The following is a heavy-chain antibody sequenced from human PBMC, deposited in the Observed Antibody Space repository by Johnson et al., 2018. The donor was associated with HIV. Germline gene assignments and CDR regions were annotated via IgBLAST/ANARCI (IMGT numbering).Heavy chain of an antibody. J-gene: IGHJ3*02. CDR3: ARDRGYDAFDI. CDR1: GFTFSSYG. CDR2: IKEDGSAK. Sequence: VQLVESGGGVVQPGGSLRLSCAASGFTFSSYGMHWVRQAPGKGLEWVDNIKEDGSAKHYLDAVKGRFPISRDNARNSLYLQMNSLRAEDTAVYFCARDRGYDAFDIWGQGTMVTVSS. V-gene: IGHV3-7*01. D-gene: IGHD3-22*01.